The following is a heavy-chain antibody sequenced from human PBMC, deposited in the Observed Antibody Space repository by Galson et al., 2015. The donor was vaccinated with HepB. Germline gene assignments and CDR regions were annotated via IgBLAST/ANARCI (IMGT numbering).Heavy chain of an antibody. CDR1: GFTFSSYG. D-gene: IGHD6-13*01. CDR3: AKCGYSSSWYWFDP. Sequence: SLRLSCAASGFTFSSYGMHWVRQAPGKGLEWVAVISYDGSNKYYADSVKGRFTISRDNSKNTLYLQMNSLRAEDTAVYYCAKCGYSSSWYWFDPWGQGTLVTVSS. CDR2: ISYDGSNK. J-gene: IGHJ5*02. V-gene: IGHV3-30*18.